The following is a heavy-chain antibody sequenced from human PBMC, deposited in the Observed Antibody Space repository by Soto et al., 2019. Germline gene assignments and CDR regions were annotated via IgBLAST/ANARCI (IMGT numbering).Heavy chain of an antibody. D-gene: IGHD2-2*02. CDR3: ARAAIYCSSTSCHTGAFDI. CDR1: GGSICIVDYY. V-gene: IGHV4-31*03. Sequence: SETLSLTCTVSGGSICIVDYYWSWIRQHPGKGLEWIGYIYYSGTTFYTPSLKSRLTTSVDTSQNQFSLILSSVTAADTAVYYCARAAIYCSSTSCHTGAFDIWGQGTMVTVSS. CDR2: IYYSGTT. J-gene: IGHJ3*02.